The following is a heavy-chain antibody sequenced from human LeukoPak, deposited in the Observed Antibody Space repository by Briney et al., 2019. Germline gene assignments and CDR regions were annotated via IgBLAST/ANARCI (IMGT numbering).Heavy chain of an antibody. CDR2: ISGSGGST. CDR3: AKGIQLWLDYWKYYFDY. CDR1: GFTFSSYA. Sequence: PGGSLRLSCAASGFTFSSYAMSWVRQAPGKGLEWVSAISGSGGSTYYADSVKGRFTISRDNSKNTLYLQMNSLRAEDTAVYYCAKGIQLWLDYWKYYFDYWGQGTLVTVSS. J-gene: IGHJ4*02. V-gene: IGHV3-23*01. D-gene: IGHD5-18*01.